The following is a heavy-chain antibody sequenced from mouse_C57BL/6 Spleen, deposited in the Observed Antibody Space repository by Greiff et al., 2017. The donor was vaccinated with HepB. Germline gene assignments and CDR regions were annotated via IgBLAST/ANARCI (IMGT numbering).Heavy chain of an antibody. D-gene: IGHD1-1*01. CDR3: ARYGYGSSSSYYFDY. CDR2: IYPGSGST. V-gene: IGHV1-55*01. Sequence: VQLQQPGAELVKPGASVKMSCKASGYTFTSYWITWVKQMPGQGLEWIGDIYPGSGSTNYNEKFKSKATLTVDTSSSTAYMQLSSLTSEDSAVYYCARYGYGSSSSYYFDYWGQGTTLTVSS. CDR1: GYTFTSYW. J-gene: IGHJ2*01.